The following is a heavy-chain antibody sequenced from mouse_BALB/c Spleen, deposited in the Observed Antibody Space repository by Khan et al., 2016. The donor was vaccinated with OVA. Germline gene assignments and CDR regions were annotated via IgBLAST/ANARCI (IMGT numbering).Heavy chain of an antibody. CDR3: VRTLYGSGYDYAMDY. V-gene: IGHV9-3-1*01. Sequence: QIQLVQSGPELKKPGETVKISCTASGYIFTNYGMTWVKQAPGKGLQWMGWINTYTGEPTYADDFKGRFAFSLDTSANTAYLQFNNLKNEDTATYFCVRTLYGSGYDYAMDYWGQVTAVTVSS. J-gene: IGHJ4*01. CDR1: GYIFTNYG. CDR2: INTYTGEP. D-gene: IGHD1-1*01.